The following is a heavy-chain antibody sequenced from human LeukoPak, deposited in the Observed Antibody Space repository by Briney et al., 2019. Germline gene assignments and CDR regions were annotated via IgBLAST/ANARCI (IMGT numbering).Heavy chain of an antibody. CDR1: GFTFSHYG. Sequence: GGSLRLSCEASGFTFSHYGIHWVRQTPGKGLERGAAISSDGGEKHYADSVKGRFTIARDNSKSTLYLQMNSLRAEDTALYYCAREGHYDILTGYSPVEYYFYYMDVWGKGTTVTVSS. CDR3: AREGHYDILTGYSPVEYYFYYMDV. V-gene: IGHV3-30*04. CDR2: ISSDGGEK. J-gene: IGHJ6*03. D-gene: IGHD3-9*01.